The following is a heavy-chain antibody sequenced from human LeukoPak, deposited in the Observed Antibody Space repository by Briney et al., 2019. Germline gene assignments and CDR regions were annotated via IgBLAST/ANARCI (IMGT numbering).Heavy chain of an antibody. J-gene: IGHJ6*03. D-gene: IGHD3-10*01. CDR1: GFNFGSYS. CDR2: ISADSATT. Sequence: PGGSLRLSCAASGFNFGSYSMTWVRQAPGKGLEWVSVISADSATTFYADSVKGRFTISRDNSKNTLYLQMNSLRAEDTAVYYCARDGVWFKFFLYYYMDVWGKGTTVTVSS. V-gene: IGHV3-23*01. CDR3: ARDGVWFKFFLYYYMDV.